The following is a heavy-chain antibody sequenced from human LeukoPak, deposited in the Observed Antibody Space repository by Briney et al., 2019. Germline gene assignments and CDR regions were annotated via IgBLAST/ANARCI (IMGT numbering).Heavy chain of an antibody. CDR1: GGSISSSSYY. CDR2: IYYSGST. J-gene: IGHJ4*02. V-gene: IGHV4-39*07. D-gene: IGHD1-1*01. CDR3: AVQLGGSYYDY. Sequence: SETLSLTCTVSGGSISSSSYYWGWIRQPPGKGLEWIGSIYYSGSTYYNPSLKSRVTISVDTSKNQFSLKLSSVTAADTAVYYCAVQLGGSYYDYWGQGTLVTVSS.